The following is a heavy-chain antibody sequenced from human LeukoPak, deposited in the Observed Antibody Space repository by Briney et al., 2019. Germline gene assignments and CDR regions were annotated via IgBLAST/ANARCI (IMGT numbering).Heavy chain of an antibody. CDR1: GFTVSSNY. D-gene: IGHD5-18*01. V-gene: IGHV3-53*01. CDR3: ARVGTSEVTNAFDI. CDR2: IYSGGST. J-gene: IGHJ3*02. Sequence: GGSLRLSCAASGFTVSSNYMSWVRQAPGKGLEWVSVIYSGGSTYYADSVKGRFTISRDNSKNTLYLQMNSLRAEDTAVYYCARVGTSEVTNAFDIWGQGTMVTVSS.